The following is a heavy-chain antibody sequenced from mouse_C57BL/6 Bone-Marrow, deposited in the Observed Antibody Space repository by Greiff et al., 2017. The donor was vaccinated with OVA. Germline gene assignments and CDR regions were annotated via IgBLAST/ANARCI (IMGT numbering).Heavy chain of an antibody. CDR3: ARSDSRTGFDY. CDR1: GYTFTSYG. D-gene: IGHD4-1*01. J-gene: IGHJ2*01. Sequence: QVQLQQSGAELARPGASVKLSCKASGYTFTSYGISWVKQRPGQGLEWIGEIYPRSGNTYYNEKFKGKATLTADKSSSTAYMELRSLTSEDSAVYFCARSDSRTGFDYWGQGTTLTVSS. V-gene: IGHV1-81*01. CDR2: IYPRSGNT.